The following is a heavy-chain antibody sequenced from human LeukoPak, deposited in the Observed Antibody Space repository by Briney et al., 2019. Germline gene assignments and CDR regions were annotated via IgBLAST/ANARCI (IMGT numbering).Heavy chain of an antibody. CDR3: ARDLAILTAYYYYGMDV. Sequence: GGSLRLSCAASGFTFGSYWMHWVRQAPGKGLVWVSRINTDGGSTTYADSVKGRFTISRDNAKNTPYLQMNSLRAEDTAVYYCARDLAILTAYYYYGMDVWGQGTTVTVSS. CDR2: INTDGGST. CDR1: GFTFGSYW. D-gene: IGHD3-9*01. J-gene: IGHJ6*02. V-gene: IGHV3-74*01.